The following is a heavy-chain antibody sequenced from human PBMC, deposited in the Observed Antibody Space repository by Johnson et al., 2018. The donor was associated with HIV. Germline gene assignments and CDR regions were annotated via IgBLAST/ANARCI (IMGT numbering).Heavy chain of an antibody. D-gene: IGHD3-16*01. CDR1: GFTFSSYA. Sequence: QVQLVESGGGVVQPGRSLRLSCADSGFTFSSYAMHWVRQAPGKGLEWVAVISYDGSNKYYADSVKGRFTISRDNAKNSLYLQMNSLRAEDTAVYYCARGGWGDAFDIWGQGTMVTVSS. V-gene: IGHV3-30*04. CDR3: ARGGWGDAFDI. CDR2: ISYDGSNK. J-gene: IGHJ3*02.